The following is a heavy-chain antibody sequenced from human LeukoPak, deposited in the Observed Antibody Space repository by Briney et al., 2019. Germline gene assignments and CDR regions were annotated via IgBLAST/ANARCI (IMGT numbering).Heavy chain of an antibody. CDR3: AKEDRITMIVVVLDAFDI. V-gene: IGHV3-23*01. CDR2: ISGSGGST. D-gene: IGHD3-22*01. J-gene: IGHJ3*02. Sequence: GSLRLSCAASGFTFSSYAMSWVRPAPGKGLEWVSAISGSGGSTYYADSVKGRFTISRDNSKNTLYLQMNSLRAEDTAVYYCAKEDRITMIVVVLDAFDIWGQGTMVTVSS. CDR1: GFTFSSYA.